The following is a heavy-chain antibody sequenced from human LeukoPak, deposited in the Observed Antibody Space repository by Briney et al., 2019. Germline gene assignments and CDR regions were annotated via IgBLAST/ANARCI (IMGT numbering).Heavy chain of an antibody. CDR2: LRDSGDTT. J-gene: IGHJ4*02. V-gene: IGHV3-23*01. D-gene: IGHD6-19*01. Sequence: GGTLRLSCAASGFTFSNYAMSWVRQVPGKGLEWVSALRDSGDTTYYADSVKGRFTISRDNSKNTLYLQMNSLRAEDTAVYYCANSLSSGWYPSFDYWGQGTLVTVSS. CDR1: GFTFSNYA. CDR3: ANSLSSGWYPSFDY.